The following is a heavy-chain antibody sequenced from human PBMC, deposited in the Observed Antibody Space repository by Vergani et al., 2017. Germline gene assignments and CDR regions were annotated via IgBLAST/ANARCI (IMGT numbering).Heavy chain of an antibody. CDR2: FDPEDGET. Sequence: QVQLVQSGAEVKKPGASVKVSCKVSGYTLTELSMHWVRQAPGKGVAWMGGFDPEDGETIYAQKFQGRVTMTEDTSTDTAYMELISRRSEDTAVYYCATASGYSYGKYYLDCGGQGTLVTVSA. CDR1: GYTLTELS. J-gene: IGHJ4*02. D-gene: IGHD5-18*01. CDR3: ATASGYSYGKYYLDC. V-gene: IGHV1-24*01.